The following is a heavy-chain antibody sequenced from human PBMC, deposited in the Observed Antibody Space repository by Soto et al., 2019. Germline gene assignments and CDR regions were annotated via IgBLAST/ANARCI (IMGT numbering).Heavy chain of an antibody. V-gene: IGHV3-23*01. D-gene: IGHD3-16*01. CDR1: GFTFSNYA. CDR2: VSATAGTT. J-gene: IGHJ4*02. CDR3: AKDRLAGGFDY. Sequence: GGSLRLSCAASGFTFSNYAMSCVRQAPGKGLEWVSLVSATAGTTYYTDSVKGRFTISRGNSRNTVYLQMNSLRADDTAVYYCAKDRLAGGFDYWGQGTLVTVSS.